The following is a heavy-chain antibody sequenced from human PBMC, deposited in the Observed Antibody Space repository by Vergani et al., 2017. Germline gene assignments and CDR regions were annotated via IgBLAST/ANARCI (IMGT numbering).Heavy chain of an antibody. J-gene: IGHJ4*02. D-gene: IGHD2-15*01. CDR1: GGSINSHNYY. V-gene: IGHV4-61*02. Sequence: QVQLQESGPGLVKPSQTLSLTCTVSGGSINSHNYYWSWIRQPAGNGLEWIGLINTSGSTNYNPSLKSRVTMSEDTSKNQFSLNLTSVTATDTAVYFCARGSCLGGSCYKPLFDFWGQGILVTVSS. CDR3: ARGSCLGGSCYKPLFDF. CDR2: INTSGST.